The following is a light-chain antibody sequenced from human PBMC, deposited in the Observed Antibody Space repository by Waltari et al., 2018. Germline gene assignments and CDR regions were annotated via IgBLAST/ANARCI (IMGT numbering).Light chain of an antibody. CDR1: SSAVGGYNY. CDR2: DVN. Sequence: QSALTQARSASGPPGQSVTISCTGPSSAVGGYNYVPWYQQHPGKAPKLMIVDVNKRPSGVPDRFSGSKSGNTASLTISGLQAEDEADFYCCSYAGSYILVFGGVTKLTVL. V-gene: IGLV2-11*01. CDR3: CSYAGSYILV. J-gene: IGLJ2*01.